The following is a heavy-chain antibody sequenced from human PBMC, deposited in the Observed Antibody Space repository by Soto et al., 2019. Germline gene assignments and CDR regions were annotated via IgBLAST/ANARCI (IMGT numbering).Heavy chain of an antibody. CDR2: IIPIFGTA. V-gene: IGHV1-69*01. J-gene: IGHJ4*02. CDR3: ARGGSYGGNSFVTTL. Sequence: QVQLVQSGAEVKKPGSSVKVSCKASGGTFSSYAISWVRQAPGQGLEWMGGIIPIFGTANYAKKFQGRVTITSDESTSTAYMELSSLRSEDTAVYYCARGGSYGGNSFVTTLWGQGTLVTVSS. CDR1: GGTFSSYA. D-gene: IGHD4-17*01.